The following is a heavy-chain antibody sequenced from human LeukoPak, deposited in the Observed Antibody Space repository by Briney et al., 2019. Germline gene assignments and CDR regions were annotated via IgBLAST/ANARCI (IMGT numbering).Heavy chain of an antibody. D-gene: IGHD3-3*01. V-gene: IGHV3-23*01. J-gene: IGHJ4*02. CDR2: ISDSGDST. CDR3: ARVNIGITIIGVLAAFDY. CDR1: GFTFSTNA. Sequence: PGGSLRLSCVASGFTFSTNAMAWVRQAPGKGLEWVSGISDSGDSTYYADSVKGRFTISRGNSNNTLYLQMNRLRAEDTAVYYCARVNIGITIIGVLAAFDYWGQGALVSVSS.